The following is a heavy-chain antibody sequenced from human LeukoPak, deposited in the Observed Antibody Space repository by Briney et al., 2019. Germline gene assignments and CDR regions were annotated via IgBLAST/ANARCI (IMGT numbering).Heavy chain of an antibody. CDR1: GYTFTSYD. CDR3: ARGGYSYGYVYYYYYYYMDV. J-gene: IGHJ6*03. CDR2: MNPNRGNT. Sequence: ASVKVSCKASGYTFTSYDINWVRQATGQGLEWMGWMNPNRGNTGYAQKFQGRVTMTRNTSISTAYMELSSLRSEDTAVYYCARGGYSYGYVYYYYYYYMDVWGKGTTVTVSS. D-gene: IGHD5-18*01. V-gene: IGHV1-8*01.